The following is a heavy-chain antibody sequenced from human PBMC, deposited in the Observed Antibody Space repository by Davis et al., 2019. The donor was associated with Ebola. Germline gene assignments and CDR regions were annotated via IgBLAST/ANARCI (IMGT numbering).Heavy chain of an antibody. J-gene: IGHJ6*02. Sequence: PGGSLRLSCAASGFTFSSYSMDWVRQAPGKGLEWVSSLSSGSDYIYSGDSVKGRFTISRDNAKNSLYLQMNSLRAEDTAVYFCARHSPNPGGARYHGMDVWGQGTTVTVSS. V-gene: IGHV3-21*01. D-gene: IGHD4/OR15-4a*01. CDR2: LSSGSDYI. CDR3: ARHSPNPGGARYHGMDV. CDR1: GFTFSSYS.